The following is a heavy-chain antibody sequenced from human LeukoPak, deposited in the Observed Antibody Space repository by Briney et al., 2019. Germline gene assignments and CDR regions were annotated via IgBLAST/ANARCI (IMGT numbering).Heavy chain of an antibody. Sequence: GASVKVSCKASGFTFTSYYMHWVRQAPGQGIEWMGIINPSGGSTSYAQEFQGRVTMTRDTSTSTVYMELSSLRSEDTAVYYCARQAAMTPGNYYGMDVWGKGTTVTVSS. D-gene: IGHD5-18*01. J-gene: IGHJ6*04. CDR3: ARQAAMTPGNYYGMDV. CDR1: GFTFTSYY. CDR2: INPSGGST. V-gene: IGHV1-46*01.